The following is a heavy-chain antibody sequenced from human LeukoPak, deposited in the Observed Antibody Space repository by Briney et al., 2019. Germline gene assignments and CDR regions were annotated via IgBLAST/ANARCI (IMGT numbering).Heavy chain of an antibody. Sequence: GGSLRLSCAASGFTFSSYSMNWVRQAPGKGLEWVSSISSSSSYIYYADSVKGRFTISRDNAKNSLYLQMNSLRAEDTAVYYCARGSPYGDLYFDYWGQGTLVTVSS. CDR2: ISSSSSYI. CDR3: ARGSPYGDLYFDY. V-gene: IGHV3-21*01. CDR1: GFTFSSYS. J-gene: IGHJ4*02. D-gene: IGHD4-17*01.